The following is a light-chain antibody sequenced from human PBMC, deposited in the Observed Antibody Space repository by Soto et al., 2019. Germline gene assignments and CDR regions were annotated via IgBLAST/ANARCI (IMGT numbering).Light chain of an antibody. Sequence: EIVLTQSPGTLSLSPGERATLSCRASQSVSISYLAWYQQQPGQAPRLLIYCASSRDTGIPDRFSGTGSGTDFNLTIRVIDHEDVAGYYYQQYGSYPLTFGGGTKVDIK. CDR1: QSVSISY. CDR2: CAS. J-gene: IGKJ4*01. V-gene: IGKV3-20*01. CDR3: QQYGSYPLT.